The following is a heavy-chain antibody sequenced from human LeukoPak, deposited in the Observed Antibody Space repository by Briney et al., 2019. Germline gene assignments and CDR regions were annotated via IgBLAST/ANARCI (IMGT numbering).Heavy chain of an antibody. Sequence: SVKVSCKASGGTFSSYAISWVRQAPGQGLEWMGGIIPIFGTANYAQKFQGRVTITADESTSTAYMELSSLRSEDTAVYYCARVLRYFDWLLGYYYGMDVWGQGTTVTVSS. CDR2: IIPIFGTA. CDR3: ARVLRYFDWLLGYYYGMDV. CDR1: GGTFSSYA. V-gene: IGHV1-69*13. D-gene: IGHD3-9*01. J-gene: IGHJ6*02.